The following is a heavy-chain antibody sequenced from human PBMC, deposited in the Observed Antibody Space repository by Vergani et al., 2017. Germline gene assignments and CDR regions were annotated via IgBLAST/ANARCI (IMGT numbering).Heavy chain of an antibody. D-gene: IGHD1-1*01. J-gene: IGHJ4*02. CDR2: IYPADSYT. CDR1: EYSFGNYW. CDR3: ARHTTYTDS. V-gene: IGHV5-51*01. Sequence: EVELVQSGPEMRKPGESLKISCKGSEYSFGNYWIGWVRQMPGKGLEWMGIIYPADSYTRYSPSFLGQVTISADKSISTAFLQLDSLKASDTALYYCARHTTYTDSWGQGTLVIVSS.